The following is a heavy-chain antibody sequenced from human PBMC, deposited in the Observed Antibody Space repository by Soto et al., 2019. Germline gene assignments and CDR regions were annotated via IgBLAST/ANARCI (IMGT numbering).Heavy chain of an antibody. V-gene: IGHV4-38-2*02. J-gene: IGHJ3*02. D-gene: IGHD2-2*01. Sequence: SETLSLTCAVSGYSISSGYYWGWIRQPPGKGLEWIGSIYHSGSTYYNPSLKSRVTISVDTSKNQFSLKLSSVTAADTAVYYCARDKYQLLSLCAFDIWGQGTMVTVSS. CDR2: IYHSGST. CDR1: GYSISSGYY. CDR3: ARDKYQLLSLCAFDI.